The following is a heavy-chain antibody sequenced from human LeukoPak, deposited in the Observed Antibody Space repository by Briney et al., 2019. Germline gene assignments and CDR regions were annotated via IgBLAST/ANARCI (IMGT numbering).Heavy chain of an antibody. Sequence: GGSLRLSCAASGLTFSSYAMSWVRQAPGKGLEWVSAISASGGNTYYEDVVKGRVTTTRDNSKNTLYLQMNSLRAEDTAVYYCAKTGYSSSWFDYWGQGTLVTVPS. J-gene: IGHJ4*02. CDR3: AKTGYSSSWFDY. CDR1: GLTFSSYA. D-gene: IGHD6-13*01. CDR2: ISASGGNT. V-gene: IGHV3-23*01.